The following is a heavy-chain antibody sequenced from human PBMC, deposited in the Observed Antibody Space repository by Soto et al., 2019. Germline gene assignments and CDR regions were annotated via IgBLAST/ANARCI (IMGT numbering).Heavy chain of an antibody. D-gene: IGHD2-8*01. CDR1: GFTFSSYL. Sequence: GGSLRLSCAASGFTFSSYLMSWVRQSPGKGLEWVANIKQDGSEKYYVDSVKGRFTISRDNAKNSLYLQMNSLRAEDTAVYYCARDRRVSYYYYGMDVWGQGTTVTVSS. CDR2: IKQDGSEK. V-gene: IGHV3-7*01. J-gene: IGHJ6*02. CDR3: ARDRRVSYYYYGMDV.